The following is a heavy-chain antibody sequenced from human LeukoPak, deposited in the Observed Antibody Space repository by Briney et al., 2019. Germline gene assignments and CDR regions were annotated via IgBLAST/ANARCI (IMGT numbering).Heavy chain of an antibody. Sequence: GGSLRLSCTASGFTFSSYAMHWVRQAPGKRLEYVSAISSTGDNTYYANSVKGRFTISRDNSKNTLYLQMGSLRAEDMAFYYCARDSYYYDRWGQGTLVTVSS. V-gene: IGHV3-64*01. J-gene: IGHJ4*02. CDR3: ARDSYYYDR. CDR2: ISSTGDNT. CDR1: GFTFSSYA.